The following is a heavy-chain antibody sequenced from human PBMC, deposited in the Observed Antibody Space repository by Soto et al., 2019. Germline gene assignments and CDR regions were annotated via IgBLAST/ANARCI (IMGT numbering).Heavy chain of an antibody. V-gene: IGHV3-30*18. CDR1: GFSFRTYG. CDR3: AKDSTSPGHRSSYFDY. Sequence: PGGSLRLSCAASGFSFRTYGMHWVRQAPGKGLEWVAVISNDGSNTYYADSVKGRFTISRDNSKNTLYLQMNSLRAEDTAMYYCAKDSTSPGHRSSYFDYWGRGTLVTVSS. J-gene: IGHJ4*02. CDR2: ISNDGSNT. D-gene: IGHD6-6*01.